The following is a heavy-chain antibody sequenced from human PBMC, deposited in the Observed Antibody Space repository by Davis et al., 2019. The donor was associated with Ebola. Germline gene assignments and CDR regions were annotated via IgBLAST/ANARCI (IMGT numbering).Heavy chain of an antibody. CDR3: AREMGYYDFWSGYYYYYYYGMDV. V-gene: IGHV3-13*01. CDR2: IGTEGDT. J-gene: IGHJ6*02. CDR1: GFTFSNYD. Sequence: GGSLRLSCVASGFTFSNYDMHWVRQPTGKGLEWVSTIGTEGDTDYPATVKGRFTISRENGKNSLYLQMNSLRAEDTAVYYCAREMGYYDFWSGYYYYYYYGMDVWGQGTTVTVS. D-gene: IGHD3-3*01.